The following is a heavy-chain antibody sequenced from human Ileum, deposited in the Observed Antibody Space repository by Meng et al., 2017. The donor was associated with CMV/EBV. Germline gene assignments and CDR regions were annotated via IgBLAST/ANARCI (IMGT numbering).Heavy chain of an antibody. CDR2: IYYSGVT. Sequence: GSLRLSCTISGDSISYSLHYLSWIRDPPGEGLEWIGSIYYSGVTYYSPYLRGRVTMSIDTPKNQFPLKVTSLTAADTAVFYCARVFRGRDCSITSCYDSPHAFDIWGQGTLVTVSS. D-gene: IGHD2-2*01. V-gene: IGHV4-39*06. CDR3: ARVFRGRDCSITSCYDSPHAFDI. J-gene: IGHJ3*02. CDR1: GDSISYSLHY.